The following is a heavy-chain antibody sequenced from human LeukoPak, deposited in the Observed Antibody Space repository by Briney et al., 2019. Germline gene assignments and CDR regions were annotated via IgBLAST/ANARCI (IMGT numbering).Heavy chain of an antibody. D-gene: IGHD4-17*01. Sequence: GGSLRLSCAASGFTFSSDAMHWVRQARGKGLEWVAIITHDGSNKYNADSVKGRFTISRDNSKNTLHLQMNSLRAEHTAVYYCARDRFYGDYIDYYFYGMDVWGQGTTVTVSS. CDR3: ARDRFYGDYIDYYFYGMDV. V-gene: IGHV3-30-3*01. J-gene: IGHJ6*02. CDR2: ITHDGSNK. CDR1: GFTFSSDA.